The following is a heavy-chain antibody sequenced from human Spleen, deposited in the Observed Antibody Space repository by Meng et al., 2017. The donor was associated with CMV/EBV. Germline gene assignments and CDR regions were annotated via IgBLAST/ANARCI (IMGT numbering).Heavy chain of an antibody. CDR1: GGSISSSSYY. D-gene: IGHD2-2*02. CDR3: ARLGYCSSTSCYTGWFDP. Sequence: ETLSLTCTVSGGSISSSSYYWGWIRQPPGKGLEWIGSIYYSGSTYYNPSLKSRVTISVDTSKNQFSLKLSSVTAADTAVYYCARLGYCSSTSCYTGWFDPWGQGTLVTVSS. J-gene: IGHJ5*02. CDR2: IYYSGST. V-gene: IGHV4-39*07.